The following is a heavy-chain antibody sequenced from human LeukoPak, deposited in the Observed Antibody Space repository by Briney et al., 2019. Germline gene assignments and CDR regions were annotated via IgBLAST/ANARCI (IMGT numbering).Heavy chain of an antibody. D-gene: IGHD6-19*01. CDR3: ARGLFAGGWYPDYFDY. Sequence: GGSLRLSCAASGFTVSAYYMSWVRQAPGKGLEWVANIKPDGSDKYYVDSMEGRFTISRDNAKNSLYLQMNSLRAEDTAVYYCARGLFAGGWYPDYFDYWGQGTLVTVSS. V-gene: IGHV3-7*03. CDR1: GFTVSAYY. CDR2: IKPDGSDK. J-gene: IGHJ4*02.